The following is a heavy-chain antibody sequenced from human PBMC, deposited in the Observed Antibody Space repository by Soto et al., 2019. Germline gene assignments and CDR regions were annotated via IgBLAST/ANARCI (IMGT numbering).Heavy chain of an antibody. J-gene: IGHJ3*02. CDR2: VYWNDDK. CDR1: GISLRTSGVG. Sequence: QITLKGSGPTLVKPTQTLTLTCTLSGISLRTSGVGLGWIRQTPRKAREWLALVYWNDDKHYSPSLKSRLTITKDPSKNHAILTMTNMDPVDTATYYCARGLATLPVFAFDIWGQGTVVTVSS. D-gene: IGHD1-1*01. CDR3: ARGLATLPVFAFDI. V-gene: IGHV2-5*01.